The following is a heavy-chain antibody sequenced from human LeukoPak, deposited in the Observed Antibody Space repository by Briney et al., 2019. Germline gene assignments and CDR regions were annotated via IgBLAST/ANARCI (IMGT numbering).Heavy chain of an antibody. CDR3: ARVKAGRLTTHDASDI. Sequence: SETLSLTCTVSGGSISSGGYYWSWIRQHPGKGLEWIGYIYYSGSTYYNPSLKSRVTISVDTSKNQVSLNLKSVTAADTAVYYCARVKAGRLTTHDASDIWGQGTMVTVSS. V-gene: IGHV4-31*03. CDR2: IYYSGST. CDR1: GGSISSGGYY. D-gene: IGHD6-13*01. J-gene: IGHJ3*02.